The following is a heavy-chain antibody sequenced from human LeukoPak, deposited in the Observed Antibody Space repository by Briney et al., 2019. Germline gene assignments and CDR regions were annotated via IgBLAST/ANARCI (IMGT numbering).Heavy chain of an antibody. D-gene: IGHD4-23*01. CDR3: ARDLEVPGGNRLFDY. J-gene: IGHJ4*02. CDR2: ITYTSGTL. V-gene: IGHV3-48*02. CDR1: GFTFSSYS. Sequence: PGGSLRLSCAASGFTFSSYSRNWVRQAPGKGLEWISYITYTSGTLYYAASVKGRFTISRDNAKNSLYLQMSSLRDEDTAVYYCARDLEVPGGNRLFDYWGQGTLVTVSS.